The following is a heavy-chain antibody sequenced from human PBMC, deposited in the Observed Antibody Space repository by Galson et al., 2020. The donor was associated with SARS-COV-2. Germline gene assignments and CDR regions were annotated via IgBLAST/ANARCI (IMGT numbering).Heavy chain of an antibody. CDR2: ISDNGGST. D-gene: IGHD2-2*03. J-gene: IGHJ4*02. Sequence: GSLKISCAASGFTFSSYAMSWVRQAPRKGLEWVSAISDNGGSTYYADSVKGRFTISRDNSKNTLYLQMNSLRAEDTAMYYCAKDGYCSSTSCYPIDYWGQGTLVTVSS. V-gene: IGHV3-23*01. CDR1: GFTFSSYA. CDR3: AKDGYCSSTSCYPIDY.